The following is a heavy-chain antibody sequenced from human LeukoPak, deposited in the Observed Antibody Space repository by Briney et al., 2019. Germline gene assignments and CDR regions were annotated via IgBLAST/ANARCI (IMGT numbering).Heavy chain of an antibody. CDR2: INRDGSEK. CDR3: ARGVTMIRGAVMYPYFFDF. D-gene: IGHD3-10*01. V-gene: IGHV3-7*03. J-gene: IGHJ4*02. CDR1: GFTFGDFF. Sequence: GGSLRLSSAASGFTFGDFFMSWVRQAPGKGLEWVANINRDGSEKFHVDSVRGRFTISRDNAKNALFLQMHSLRADDTAMYFCARGVTMIRGAVMYPYFFDFWGRGILVTVSS.